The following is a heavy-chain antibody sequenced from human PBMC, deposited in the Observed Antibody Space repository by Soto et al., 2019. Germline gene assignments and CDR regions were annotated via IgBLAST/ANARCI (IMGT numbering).Heavy chain of an antibody. CDR2: ISSSSSYI. CDR1: GFTFSSYS. CDR3: ARSGPGWYFDL. Sequence: EVQLVESGGGLVKPGGSLRLSCAASGFTFSSYSMNWVRQAPGKGLEWVSSISSSSSYIYYADSVKGRFTISRDNAKNSLYLQMNSLSAEDTAVYYCARSGPGWYFDLWGRGTLVTVSS. V-gene: IGHV3-21*01. J-gene: IGHJ2*01.